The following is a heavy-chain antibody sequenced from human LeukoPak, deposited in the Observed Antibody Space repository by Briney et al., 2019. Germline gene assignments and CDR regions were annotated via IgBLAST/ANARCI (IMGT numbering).Heavy chain of an antibody. CDR1: GGPLRGSN. CDR2: FKQSGTT. D-gene: IGHD3-16*02. J-gene: IGHJ4*02. V-gene: IGHV4-34*01. Sequence: EPLALTCEVYGGPLRGSNWTGIPQPPGKGLRWIQAFKQSGTTNNNASRKTRVTISVDTSKNQFSLKLSSVTAADTAVYYCARGPGSTGITFGGVIVYYFDYWGQGTLVTVSS. CDR3: ARGPGSTGITFGGVIVYYFDY.